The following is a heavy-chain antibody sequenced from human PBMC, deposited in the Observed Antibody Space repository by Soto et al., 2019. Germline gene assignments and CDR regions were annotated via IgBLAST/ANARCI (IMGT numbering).Heavy chain of an antibody. D-gene: IGHD3-22*01. Sequence: ASVKVSCKASGYTFTSYYMHWVRQAPGQGLEWMGIINPSGGSTSYAQKFQGRVTMTRDTSTSTVYMELSSLRSEDTAVYYCARDLRDATLFVEDYYASSGYPDYWGQGTLVTVYS. CDR3: ARDLRDATLFVEDYYASSGYPDY. J-gene: IGHJ4*02. V-gene: IGHV1-46*01. CDR2: INPSGGST. CDR1: GYTFTSYY.